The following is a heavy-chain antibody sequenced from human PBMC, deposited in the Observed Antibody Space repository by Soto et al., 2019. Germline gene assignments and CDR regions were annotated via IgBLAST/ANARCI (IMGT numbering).Heavy chain of an antibody. Sequence: QVQLVQSGAEVKKPGASVKVSCKVSGYSLTELSMHWVRQAPGQGLEWMGRVDPEDGERIYTQKFQGRVTMTDDTSTDTADLELSSLRSEDTAVYYCATSVDLPLGVDVWGRGTTVTVSS. CDR3: ATSVDLPLGVDV. V-gene: IGHV1-24*01. D-gene: IGHD5-12*01. J-gene: IGHJ6*02. CDR2: VDPEDGER. CDR1: GYSLTELS.